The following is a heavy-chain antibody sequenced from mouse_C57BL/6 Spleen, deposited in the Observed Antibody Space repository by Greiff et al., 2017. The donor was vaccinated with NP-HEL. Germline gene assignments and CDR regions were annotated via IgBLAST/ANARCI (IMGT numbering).Heavy chain of an antibody. CDR1: GFTFSDYY. J-gene: IGHJ2*01. CDR2: INYDGSST. Sequence: DVKLVESEGGLVQPGSSMKLSCTASGFTFSDYYMAWVRQVPEKGLEWVANINYDGSSTYYLDSLKSRFIISRDNAKNILYLQMSSLKSEDTATYYCARDRRGYDPHYFDYWGQGTTLTVSS. V-gene: IGHV5-16*01. D-gene: IGHD2-3*01. CDR3: ARDRRGYDPHYFDY.